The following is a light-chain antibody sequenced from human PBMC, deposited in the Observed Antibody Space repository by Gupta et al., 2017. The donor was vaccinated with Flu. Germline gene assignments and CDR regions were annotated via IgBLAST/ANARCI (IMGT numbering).Light chain of an antibody. J-gene: IGKJ4*01. V-gene: IGKV1-9*01. CDR3: QQLNKFPLT. CDR1: QGISSY. Sequence: TQLTQSPSFLSASLGDRVTITCRASQGISSYLAWYQLKPGKAPKLLIYAASTLQSGVPSRFSGSGSGTEFTLTISSLQPEDFASYYCQQLNKFPLTFGGGTKVEIK. CDR2: AAS.